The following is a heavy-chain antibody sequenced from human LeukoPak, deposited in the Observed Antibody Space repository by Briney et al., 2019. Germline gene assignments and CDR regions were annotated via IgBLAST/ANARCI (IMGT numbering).Heavy chain of an antibody. Sequence: PGGSLRLSCAASGFTFTSYSMNWVRQAPGKGLEWVSTISGGGGSTYYADSVKGRFTISRDNSKNTLYLQMNSLRAEDTAVYYCASLYCSSTSCLHHYYYGMDVWGQGTTVTVSS. V-gene: IGHV3-23*01. D-gene: IGHD2-2*01. J-gene: IGHJ6*02. CDR1: GFTFTSYS. CDR2: ISGGGGST. CDR3: ASLYCSSTSCLHHYYYGMDV.